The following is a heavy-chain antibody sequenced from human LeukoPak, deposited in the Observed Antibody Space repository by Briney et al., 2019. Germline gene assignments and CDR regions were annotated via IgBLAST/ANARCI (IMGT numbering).Heavy chain of an antibody. J-gene: IGHJ4*02. CDR1: GFTFSDYY. CDR3: ANLIFGVARPGY. D-gene: IGHD3-3*01. CDR2: ISTSGSSI. Sequence: KPGGSLRLSCVASGFTFSDYYMSWIRQAPGKGLEWVSYISTSGSSIYDADSVRGRFTISRDNAKNSLYLEMNSLRAEDTAVYYCANLIFGVARPGYWGQGTLVTVSS. V-gene: IGHV3-11*04.